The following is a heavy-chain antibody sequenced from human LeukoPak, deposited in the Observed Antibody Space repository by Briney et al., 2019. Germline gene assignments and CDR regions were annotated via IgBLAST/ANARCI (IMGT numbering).Heavy chain of an antibody. V-gene: IGHV3-53*05. CDR2: IYSGGST. D-gene: IGHD3-10*01. J-gene: IGHJ4*02. CDR1: GFTVSSNY. Sequence: GGSLRLSCAASGFTVSSNYMSWVRQAPGKGLEWVSVIYSGGSTYYADSVKGRFTISRDNSKNTLYLQMNSLRAEDTAVYYCARGTMARGVTIREDISIEYWGQGTLVTVSS. CDR3: ARGTMARGVTIREDISIEY.